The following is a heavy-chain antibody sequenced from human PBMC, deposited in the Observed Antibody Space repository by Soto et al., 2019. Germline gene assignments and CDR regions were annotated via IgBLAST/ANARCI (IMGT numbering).Heavy chain of an antibody. CDR3: ASRFGSISFGESPMDV. CDR2: IDPSDSYT. J-gene: IGHJ6*02. CDR1: GYSFTSYW. Sequence: GESLKISCKGSGYSFTSYWISWVRQMPGKGLEWMGRIDPSDSYTNYSPSFQGHVTISADKSISTAYLQWSSLKASDTAMYYCASRFGSISFGESPMDVWGQGTTVTVSS. V-gene: IGHV5-10-1*01. D-gene: IGHD3-10*01.